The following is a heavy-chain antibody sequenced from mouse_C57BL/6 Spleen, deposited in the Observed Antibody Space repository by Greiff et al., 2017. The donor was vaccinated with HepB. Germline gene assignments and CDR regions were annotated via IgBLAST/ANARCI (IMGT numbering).Heavy chain of an antibody. Sequence: QVQLQQPGAELVKPGASVKLSCKASGYTFTSYWMHWVKQRPGQGLEWIGEIDPSDSYTNYNQKFKGKSTLTVDKSSSTAYMQLSSLTSEDSAVYYCARRLRRGGGYFDYWGQGTTLTVSS. CDR2: IDPSDSYT. CDR3: ARRLRRGGGYFDY. D-gene: IGHD2-2*01. J-gene: IGHJ2*01. V-gene: IGHV1-69*01. CDR1: GYTFTSYW.